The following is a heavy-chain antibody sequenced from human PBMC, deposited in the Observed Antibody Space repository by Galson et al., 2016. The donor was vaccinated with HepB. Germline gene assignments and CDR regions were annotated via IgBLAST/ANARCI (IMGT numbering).Heavy chain of an antibody. D-gene: IGHD3-10*01. Sequence: SLRLSCAASGFNFDDSAMHWVRQAPGKGPEYVSAISRNGGITWYADSVKGRFTISRDNSKNTVHLQMTSLGDEDTAVYYCVGGYHYGPHDAYDLWGQGTLATVSS. CDR2: ISRNGGIT. V-gene: IGHV3-64D*06. CDR3: VGGYHYGPHDAYDL. CDR1: GFNFDDSA. J-gene: IGHJ3*01.